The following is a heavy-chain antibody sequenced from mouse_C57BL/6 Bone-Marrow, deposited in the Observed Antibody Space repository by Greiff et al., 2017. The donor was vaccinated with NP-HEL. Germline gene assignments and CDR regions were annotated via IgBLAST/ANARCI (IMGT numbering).Heavy chain of an antibody. CDR2: IHPSDSDT. D-gene: IGHD2-5*01. CDR3: ANYSNYPYWYFDV. CDR1: GYTFTSYW. J-gene: IGHJ1*03. Sequence: QVHVKQPGAELVKPGASVKVSCKASGYTFTSYWMHWVKQRPGQGLEWIGRIHPSDSDTNYNQKFKGKATLTVDKSSSTAYMQLSSLTSEDSAVYYCANYSNYPYWYFDVWGTGTTVTVSS. V-gene: IGHV1-74*01.